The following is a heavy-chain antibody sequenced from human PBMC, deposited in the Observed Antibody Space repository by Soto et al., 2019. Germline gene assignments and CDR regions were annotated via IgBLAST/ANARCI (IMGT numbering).Heavy chain of an antibody. V-gene: IGHV4-59*01. CDR3: ARGADTAMVDFDY. D-gene: IGHD5-18*01. CDR1: GGSISSYY. J-gene: IGHJ4*02. Sequence: ETLSLTCTVSGGSISSYYWSWIRQPPGKGLEWIGYIYYSGSTNYNPSLKSRVTISVDTSKNQFSLKLSSVTAADTAVYYCARGADTAMVDFDYWGQGTLVTVSS. CDR2: IYYSGST.